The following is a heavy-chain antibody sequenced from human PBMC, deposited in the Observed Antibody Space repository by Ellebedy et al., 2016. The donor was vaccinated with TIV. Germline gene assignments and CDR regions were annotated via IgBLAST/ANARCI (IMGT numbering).Heavy chain of an antibody. V-gene: IGHV1-46*01. CDR2: INPSGGST. CDR3: AREMNYGDYSNDAFDI. Sequence: ASVKVSXKASRYTFTSYYMHWVRQAPGQGLEWMGIINPSGGSTSYAQKFQGRVTMTRDTSTSTVYMELSSLRSEDTAVYYCAREMNYGDYSNDAFDIWGQGTMVTVSS. CDR1: RYTFTSYY. J-gene: IGHJ3*02. D-gene: IGHD4-17*01.